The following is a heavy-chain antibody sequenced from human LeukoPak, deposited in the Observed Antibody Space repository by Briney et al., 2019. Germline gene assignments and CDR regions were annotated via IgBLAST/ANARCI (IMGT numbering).Heavy chain of an antibody. Sequence: GGSLRLSCAASGSTFSRYGLHWVRQAPGKGLEWVAFIRDDGSTRYYADSVKGRFTVSRDKSKNTLHLQMDSLRSEDTAVYYCAKVPHSWGLFDSWGQGTLVTVSS. CDR2: IRDDGSTR. V-gene: IGHV3-30*02. J-gene: IGHJ4*02. CDR3: AKVPHSWGLFDS. CDR1: GSTFSRYG. D-gene: IGHD3-16*01.